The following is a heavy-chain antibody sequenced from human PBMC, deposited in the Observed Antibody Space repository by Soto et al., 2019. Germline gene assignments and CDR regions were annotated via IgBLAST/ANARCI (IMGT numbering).Heavy chain of an antibody. CDR1: GVTFSSYA. V-gene: IGHV3-48*03. CDR3: ARVPRQVVYSYYYSYMDV. J-gene: IGHJ6*03. CDR2: ITSSGTII. Sequence: SLRLSCAASGVTFSSYAMGWFRRAPGKGLEWVSYITSSGTIIYYADSVKGRFTISRDNAENSLYLEMNSLRAEDTAVYYCARVPRQVVYSYYYSYMDVWGKGTTVTVSS. D-gene: IGHD6-6*01.